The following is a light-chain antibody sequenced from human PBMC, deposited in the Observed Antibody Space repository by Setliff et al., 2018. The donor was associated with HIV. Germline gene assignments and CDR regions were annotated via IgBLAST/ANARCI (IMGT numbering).Light chain of an antibody. V-gene: IGLV2-14*01. J-gene: IGLJ1*01. CDR1: TSDIGSYTF. Sequence: QSALTQPASVSGSPGQSITISCTGTTSDIGSYTFVSWYQHYPGEAPKLILYEATDRPSGVSYRFSGSRSGTTASLTISGLRAEDEADYYCASYTKRNVFVFGTGTKVTVL. CDR3: ASYTKRNVFV. CDR2: EAT.